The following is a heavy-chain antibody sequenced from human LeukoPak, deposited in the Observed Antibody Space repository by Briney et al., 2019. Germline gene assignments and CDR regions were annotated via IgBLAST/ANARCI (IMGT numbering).Heavy chain of an antibody. D-gene: IGHD2-21*02. CDR3: VRYCGGDCYSAFDI. J-gene: IGHJ3*02. CDR1: GGSISSSNW. V-gene: IGHV4-4*02. Sequence: SETLSLTCTVSGGSISSSNWWSWVRPAPGTGLQWIGEIYHSGITNYNPSLKSQVTISVDKSKNQFSLKLSSVTAADTAVYYCVRYCGGDCYSAFDIWGQGTIVTVSS. CDR2: IYHSGIT.